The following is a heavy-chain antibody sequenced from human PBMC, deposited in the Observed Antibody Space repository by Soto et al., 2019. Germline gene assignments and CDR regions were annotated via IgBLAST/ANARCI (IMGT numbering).Heavy chain of an antibody. D-gene: IGHD2-2*01. V-gene: IGHV3-30*18. CDR3: AKDHCSSTSCYVRHLYSFYYGMDV. CDR2: ISYDGSNK. J-gene: IGHJ6*02. CDR1: GFTFSSYG. Sequence: GGSLRLSCAASGFTFSSYGMHWVRQAPGKGLEWVAVISYDGSNKYYADSVKGRFTISRDNSKNTLYLQMNSLRAEDTAVYYCAKDHCSSTSCYVRHLYSFYYGMDVWGQGTTVTVSS.